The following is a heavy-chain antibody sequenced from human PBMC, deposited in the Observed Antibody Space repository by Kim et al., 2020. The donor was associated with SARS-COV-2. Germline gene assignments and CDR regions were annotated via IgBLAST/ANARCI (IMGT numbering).Heavy chain of an antibody. D-gene: IGHD5-12*01. Sequence: SVKVSCKASGGTFSSYAISWVRQAPGQGLEWMGRIIPILGIANYAQKFQGRVTITADKSTSTAYMELSSLRSEDTAVYYCARDQQWLRGDYGMDVWGQGTTVTVSS. V-gene: IGHV1-69*04. J-gene: IGHJ6*02. CDR2: IIPILGIA. CDR3: ARDQQWLRGDYGMDV. CDR1: GGTFSSYA.